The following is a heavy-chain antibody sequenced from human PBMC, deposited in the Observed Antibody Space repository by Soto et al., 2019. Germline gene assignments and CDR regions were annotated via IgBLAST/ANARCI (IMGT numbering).Heavy chain of an antibody. V-gene: IGHV4-59*01. CDR3: ARAPYYDILTGYAKWFDP. CDR1: GGSISSYY. D-gene: IGHD3-9*01. CDR2: IYYSGST. Sequence: SETLSLTCTVSGGSISSYYWSWIRQPPGKGLEWIGYIYYSGSTNYNPSLKSRVTIPVGTSKNQFSLKLSSVTAADTAVYYCARAPYYDILTGYAKWFDPWGQGTLVTVSS. J-gene: IGHJ5*02.